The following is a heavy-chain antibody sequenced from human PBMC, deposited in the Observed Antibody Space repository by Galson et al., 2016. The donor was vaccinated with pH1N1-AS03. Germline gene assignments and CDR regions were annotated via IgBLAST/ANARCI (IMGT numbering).Heavy chain of an antibody. CDR3: ARDPRGPCTSATCPTTYSFGMDV. D-gene: IGHD2-2*01. V-gene: IGHV1-2*04. J-gene: IGHJ6*02. CDR1: GYIFTGFY. CDR2: INTDSGVT. Sequence: SVKVSCKASGYIFTGFYVHWVRQAPGQGLEWMGWINTDSGVTNYAQKFEAWVTMPRDKSVSTAYMELYGLKSDDTAVYYCARDPRGPCTSATCPTTYSFGMDVWGQGTTVIVSS.